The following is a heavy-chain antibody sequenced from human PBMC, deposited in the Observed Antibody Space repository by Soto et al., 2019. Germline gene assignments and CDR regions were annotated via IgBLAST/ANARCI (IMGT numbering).Heavy chain of an antibody. Sequence: QVQLQESGPGLVKPSETLSLTCTVSGGSISSYYWSWIRQPPGKGLEWIGYIYYSGSTNYNPSLNSRVTIAVDTSKNQSALKLSAVTAADTAVYYCARRWGPTFDFWGQGTLVTVSS. J-gene: IGHJ4*02. CDR1: GGSISSYY. V-gene: IGHV4-59*01. D-gene: IGHD1-26*01. CDR2: IYYSGST. CDR3: ARRWGPTFDF.